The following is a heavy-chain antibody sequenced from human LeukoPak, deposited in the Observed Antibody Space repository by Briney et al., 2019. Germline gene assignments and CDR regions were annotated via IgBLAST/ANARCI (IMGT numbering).Heavy chain of an antibody. D-gene: IGHD3-3*01. V-gene: IGHV3-23*01. J-gene: IGHJ6*02. CDR2: LFASGSTT. Sequence: GGCLRLSCAASGFSLSTTPLAWVPDAPGKGAEWVSTLFASGSTTNTAESMRGRFTTSRDNSQSTPYLNMCRLRVQNTAVYYYARGAGGVRRFVAQKYNYYGMDVWGQGTTVSVSS. CDR1: GFSLSTTP. CDR3: ARGAGGVRRFVAQKYNYYGMDV.